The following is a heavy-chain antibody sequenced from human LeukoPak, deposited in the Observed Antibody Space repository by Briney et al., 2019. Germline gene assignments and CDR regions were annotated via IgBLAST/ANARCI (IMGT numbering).Heavy chain of an antibody. J-gene: IGHJ6*03. D-gene: IGHD4-17*01. CDR2: IRNKANSYAT. V-gene: IGHV3-73*01. Sequence: GGSLRLSCTASGFTFSGSAMHWVRQASGKGLEWIGRIRNKANSYATAYAASVKGRFTISRDDSKNTAYLQMNSLRTEDTAVYFCARLGPVNKDHYMDVGGKGTTVTISS. CDR3: ARLGPVNKDHYMDV. CDR1: GFTFSGSA.